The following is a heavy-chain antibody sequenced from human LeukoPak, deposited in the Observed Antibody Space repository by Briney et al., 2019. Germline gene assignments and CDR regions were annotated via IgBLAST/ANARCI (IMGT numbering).Heavy chain of an antibody. Sequence: ASVKVSCKASGYTFTGYYIHWVRQAPGQGLEWMGWINPNSGGTNYAQKFQGRVTMTRDTSISTAYMELSRLRSDDTAVYYCARWRARTHYYYGMDVWGQGTTVTVSS. V-gene: IGHV1-2*02. CDR3: ARWRARTHYYYGMDV. J-gene: IGHJ6*02. D-gene: IGHD3-3*01. CDR1: GYTFTGYY. CDR2: INPNSGGT.